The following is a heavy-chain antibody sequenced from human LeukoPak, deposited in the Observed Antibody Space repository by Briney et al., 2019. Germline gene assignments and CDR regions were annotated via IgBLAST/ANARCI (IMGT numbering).Heavy chain of an antibody. CDR3: ARGDKFSGDY. Sequence: GGSLRLSCAASGFTFSSYWMSWVRQAPGKGLEWVANINQDGREKYYVDSVKSRFTISRDSAKNSLYLQMNSLRAEDTAVYFCARGDKFSGDYWGQGTLVTVSS. CDR1: GFTFSSYW. J-gene: IGHJ4*02. CDR2: INQDGREK. V-gene: IGHV3-7*04. D-gene: IGHD2-15*01.